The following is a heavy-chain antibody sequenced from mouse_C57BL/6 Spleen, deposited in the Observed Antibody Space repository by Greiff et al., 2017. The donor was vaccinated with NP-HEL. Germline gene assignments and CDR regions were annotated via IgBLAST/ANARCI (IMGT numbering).Heavy chain of an antibody. J-gene: IGHJ2*01. CDR1: GYSITSGYY. CDR2: ISYDGSN. CDR3: ATMVTTGY. D-gene: IGHD2-2*01. V-gene: IGHV3-6*01. Sequence: DVKLVESGPGLVKPSQSLSLTCSVTGYSITSGYYWNWIRQFPGNKLEWMGYISYDGSNNYNPSLKNRISITRDTSKNQFFLKLNSVTTEDTATYYCATMVTTGYWGQGTTLTVSS.